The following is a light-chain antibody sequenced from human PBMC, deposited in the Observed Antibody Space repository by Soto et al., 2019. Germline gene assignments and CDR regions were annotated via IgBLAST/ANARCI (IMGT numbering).Light chain of an antibody. CDR2: SAS. V-gene: IGKV1-39*01. Sequence: DIQMTQSPSPLSASVGDRVTIACRASQDISSWLAWYQQKPGKAPELLISSASSLQSGVPSRFSGSGSGTDFTLTIGSLQREDFATYFCQQTYGTPPTFGQGTRVEI. J-gene: IGKJ1*01. CDR3: QQTYGTPPT. CDR1: QDISSW.